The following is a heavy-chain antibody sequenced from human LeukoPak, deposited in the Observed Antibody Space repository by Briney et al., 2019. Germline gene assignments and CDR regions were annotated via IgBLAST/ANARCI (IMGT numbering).Heavy chain of an antibody. D-gene: IGHD6-19*01. V-gene: IGHV3-23*01. CDR1: GFTFSSYA. CDR3: AKVVSVARETGYFDY. J-gene: IGHJ4*02. Sequence: GGSLRLSCAASGFTFSSYAMSWVRQAPGKGLEWVSAISGSGGSTYYADSVKGRFTVSRDNSKNTLYLQMNSLRAEDTAVYYCAKVVSVARETGYFDYWGQGTLVTVSS. CDR2: ISGSGGST.